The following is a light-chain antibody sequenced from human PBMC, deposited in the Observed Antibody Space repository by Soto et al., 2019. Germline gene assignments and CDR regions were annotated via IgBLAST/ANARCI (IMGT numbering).Light chain of an antibody. CDR1: QSIGGW. Sequence: DIQMTQSPSTLSASIGDRVTITCRASQSIGGWLAWYQHKPGKAPKLLIYDVSVLQSGVPSRFSGSGSGTEFTLTISSLQPDDFATYYCQQYNTYYGAFGQGTKVEIK. CDR3: QQYNTYYGA. J-gene: IGKJ1*01. V-gene: IGKV1-5*01. CDR2: DVS.